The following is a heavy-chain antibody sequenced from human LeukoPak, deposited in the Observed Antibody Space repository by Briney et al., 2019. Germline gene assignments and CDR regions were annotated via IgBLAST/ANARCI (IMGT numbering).Heavy chain of an antibody. CDR3: LQYNSGNT. Sequence: KAGGSLRLSCTASGFTFTNFAMSWVRQAPGQGLEWVSGVSAGNGGSTYYTDSLRGRFTISRDNSEKTISLQMNSLSAEDTAVYYCLQYNSGNTWGQGTLVTVSS. CDR2: VSAGNGGST. J-gene: IGHJ5*02. D-gene: IGHD3-10*01. V-gene: IGHV3-23*01. CDR1: GFTFTNFA.